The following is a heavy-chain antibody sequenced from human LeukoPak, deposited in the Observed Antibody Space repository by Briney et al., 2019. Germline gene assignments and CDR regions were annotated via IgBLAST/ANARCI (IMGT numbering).Heavy chain of an antibody. J-gene: IGHJ4*02. D-gene: IGHD3-22*01. CDR1: GGTFSSYA. Sequence: SVEVSCKASGGTFSSYAISWVRQAPGQGLEWMGGIIPIFGTANYAQKFQGRVTITADESTSTAYMELSSLRSEDTAVYYCASYYYDSSGYYQGYWGQGTLVTVSS. V-gene: IGHV1-69*13. CDR2: IIPIFGTA. CDR3: ASYYYDSSGYYQGY.